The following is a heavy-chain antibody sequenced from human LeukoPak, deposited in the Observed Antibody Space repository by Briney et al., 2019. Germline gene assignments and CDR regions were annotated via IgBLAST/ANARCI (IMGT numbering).Heavy chain of an antibody. Sequence: SETLSLTCTVSGGSLSGYYWSWLRQSPGKGLEWIGYIHYSGDTIYNPSLKSRVTISVDTSKNQFSLKLSSVTAADTAVYYCARHPYYYDSSGYYPDYWGQGTLVTVSS. CDR2: IHYSGDT. CDR1: GGSLSGYY. J-gene: IGHJ4*02. CDR3: ARHPYYYDSSGYYPDY. V-gene: IGHV4-59*08. D-gene: IGHD3-22*01.